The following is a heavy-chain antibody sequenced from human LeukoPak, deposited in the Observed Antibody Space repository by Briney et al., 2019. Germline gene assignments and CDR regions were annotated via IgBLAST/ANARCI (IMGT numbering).Heavy chain of an antibody. V-gene: IGHV4-34*01. CDR3: ARGPRSLFGVVIHWFDP. CDR2: IDHGGSA. D-gene: IGHD3-3*02. CDR1: GGSFSGYS. Sequence: PSETLSLTCAVYGGSFSGYSWNWIRQPPGKGLEWIGEIDHGGSANYNPSLKSRVTISVDTSKNQFSLKLSSVTAADTAVYYCARGPRSLFGVVIHWFDPWGQGTLVTVSS. J-gene: IGHJ5*02.